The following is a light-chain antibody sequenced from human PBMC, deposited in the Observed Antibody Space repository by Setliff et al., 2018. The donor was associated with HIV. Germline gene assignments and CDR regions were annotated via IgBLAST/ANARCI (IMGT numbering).Light chain of an antibody. CDR2: EVS. J-gene: IGLJ2*01. V-gene: IGLV2-14*01. Sequence: QSALTQPASVSGSPGQSITISCTGTSSDVGGYNYVSWYQQHPGTAPKLMIYEVSNRPSGVSSLFSGSKSGNRASLTISGLQAEDEADYYCSSYTSSSTPCVFRGGTKVTVL. CDR1: SSDVGGYNY. CDR3: SSYTSSSTPCV.